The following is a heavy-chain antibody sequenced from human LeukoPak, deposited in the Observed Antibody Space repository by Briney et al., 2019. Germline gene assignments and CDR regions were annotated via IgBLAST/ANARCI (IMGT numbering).Heavy chain of an antibody. J-gene: IGHJ6*02. Sequence: GSLGLSLVASTFTVRTSKIDWVRQGPGKGVGGVSKINSGSTTVHYAASVKGRFTISRDNAKNSLYLRMDSLRVEDTAVYYCARAASSGRYFYYGMDVWGHGTTVTVSS. CDR3: ARAASSGRYFYYGMDV. CDR2: INSGSTTV. V-gene: IGHV3-48*01. CDR1: TFTVRTSK. D-gene: IGHD1-1*01.